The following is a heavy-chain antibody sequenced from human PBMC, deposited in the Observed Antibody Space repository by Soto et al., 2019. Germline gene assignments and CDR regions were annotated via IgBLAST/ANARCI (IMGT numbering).Heavy chain of an antibody. Sequence: SETLSLTCTVSGGSISSSSYFWGWIRQPPGKGLEWIGSMYYSGSTYYNPSLKSRVTISVDTSKNQFSLKLSSVTAADTAVYYCTEGPGDTPLKNWGQGTLVTVSS. D-gene: IGHD5-18*01. CDR3: TEGPGDTPLKN. CDR1: GGSISSSSYF. CDR2: MYYSGST. V-gene: IGHV4-39*01. J-gene: IGHJ4*02.